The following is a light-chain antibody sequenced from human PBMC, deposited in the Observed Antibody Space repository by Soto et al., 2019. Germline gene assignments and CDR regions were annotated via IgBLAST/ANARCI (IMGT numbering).Light chain of an antibody. Sequence: EMVVTQSPATLSVSPGERTTLSCRASQSVSSNFLDWYQQKPGQAPRLLIYEASNRATGIPARFSGSGSGADFTLTINSLQSEDFAIYYCQPYNNWPLTFGGGTMVDI. V-gene: IGKV3D-15*01. CDR1: QSVSSN. CDR2: EAS. J-gene: IGKJ4*01. CDR3: QPYNNWPLT.